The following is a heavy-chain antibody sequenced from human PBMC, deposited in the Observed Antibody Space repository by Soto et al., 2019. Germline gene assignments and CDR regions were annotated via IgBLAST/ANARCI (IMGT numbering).Heavy chain of an antibody. Sequence: QVQLVQSGAEVKRPGASVKVSCKTSGYTFTVNFIHWARQAPGQGLEWMGWVNPNSGVTKYAQRFQGRVTMTRDTSITTAYMELSSLTSDDTALYYGAREGFGSGGPSRGMDVWGQGPTVTVSS. CDR1: GYTFTVNF. J-gene: IGHJ6*02. D-gene: IGHD3-3*01. V-gene: IGHV1-2*02. CDR2: VNPNSGVT. CDR3: AREGFGSGGPSRGMDV.